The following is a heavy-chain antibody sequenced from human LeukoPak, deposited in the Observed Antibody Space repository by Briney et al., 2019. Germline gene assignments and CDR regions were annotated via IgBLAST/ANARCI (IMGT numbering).Heavy chain of an antibody. CDR3: ARDPGATDAFDI. V-gene: IGHV1-69*13. J-gene: IGHJ3*02. D-gene: IGHD1-26*01. CDR2: IIPIFGTA. Sequence: GASVKVSCKASGGTFSSYAISWVRQAPGQGLEWMGGIIPIFGTANYAQKFQGRVTITADESTSTAYMELSSLRSEDTAVYYCARDPGATDAFDIWDQGTMVTVSS. CDR1: GGTFSSYA.